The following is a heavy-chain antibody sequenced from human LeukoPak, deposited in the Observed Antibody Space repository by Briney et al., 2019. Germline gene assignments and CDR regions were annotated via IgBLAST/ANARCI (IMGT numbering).Heavy chain of an antibody. CDR1: GFTFRDYG. D-gene: IGHD5-18*01. Sequence: PGRSLRLSCAASGFTFRDYGMHWVRRAPGKGLEWVAIIWKDIRNTFYADSVKGRFTISRDNSKNTLYLQMNSLRAEDTAVYYCAKASGALQLWSSLAQNYFDYWGQGTLVTVSS. CDR3: AKASGALQLWSSLAQNYFDY. V-gene: IGHV3-33*06. J-gene: IGHJ4*02. CDR2: IWKDIRNT.